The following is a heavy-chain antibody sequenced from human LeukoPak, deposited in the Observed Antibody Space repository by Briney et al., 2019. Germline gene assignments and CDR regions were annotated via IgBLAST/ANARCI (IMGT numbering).Heavy chain of an antibody. D-gene: IGHD6-13*01. CDR2: ISYDGSNN. V-gene: IGHV3-30*04. Sequence: GGSLRLSCAASGFTFSSYAMHWVRQAPGKGLEWVAVISYDGSNNYYADSVKGRFTISRDNSKNTLYLQMNTLRADDTAVYYCAKDHGSSDWYYFDYWGQGTLVTVSS. CDR1: GFTFSSYA. CDR3: AKDHGSSDWYYFDY. J-gene: IGHJ4*02.